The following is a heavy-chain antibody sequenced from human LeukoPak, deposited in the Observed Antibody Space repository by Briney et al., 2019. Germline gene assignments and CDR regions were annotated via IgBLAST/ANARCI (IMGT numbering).Heavy chain of an antibody. J-gene: IGHJ3*02. CDR1: GYTFTSYD. D-gene: IGHD3/OR15-3a*01. CDR3: ARVISGFWTGYYDPFDI. Sequence: ASVTVSCKASGYTFTSYDINWVRQATGQGLEWMGWLNPNSNSAGYAQNFQGRVTITGDTSMTTAYMELTSLRSEDTAVYYCARVISGFWTGYYDPFDIWGQGTMVTVSS. V-gene: IGHV1-8*03. CDR2: LNPNSNSA.